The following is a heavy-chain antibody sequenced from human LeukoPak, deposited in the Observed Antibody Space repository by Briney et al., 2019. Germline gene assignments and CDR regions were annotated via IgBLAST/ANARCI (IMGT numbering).Heavy chain of an antibody. Sequence: KPGGSLRLSCEASGFTFTTYSMTWARQAPGKGLEWVSIISSGSSAIFSADALKGRFTISRDDAKNLLYLDMNSLRAEDTAVYYCARGHTAVTRHFDFWGQGTLVTVSS. CDR3: ARGHTAVTRHFDF. D-gene: IGHD4-17*01. CDR1: GFTFTTYS. CDR2: ISSGSSAI. V-gene: IGHV3-21*01. J-gene: IGHJ4*02.